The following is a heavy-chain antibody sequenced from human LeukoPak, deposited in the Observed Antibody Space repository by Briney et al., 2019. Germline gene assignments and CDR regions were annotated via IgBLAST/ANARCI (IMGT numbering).Heavy chain of an antibody. CDR1: GGTFSSYA. J-gene: IGHJ6*02. D-gene: IGHD2-2*01. CDR2: IIPIFGTA. V-gene: IGHV1-69*13. Sequence: ASVKVSCKASGGTFSSYAISWVRQAPGQGLEWMGGIIPIFGTANYAQKSQGRVTITADESTSTAYMELSSLRSEDTAVYYRARGPAGFGMDVWGQGTTVTVSS. CDR3: ARGPAGFGMDV.